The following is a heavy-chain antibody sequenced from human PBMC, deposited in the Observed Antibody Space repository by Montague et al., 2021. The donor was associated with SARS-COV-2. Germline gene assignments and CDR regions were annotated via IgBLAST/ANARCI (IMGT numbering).Heavy chain of an antibody. Sequence: ETLSLTCAVYGGSFSVYYWSWLRQSPRSGPEWIAEINHSGTANYNPSLKSRVSISVDTSKSQFTLKLTSVTAADTAMYYCVKEREVVRAARTLVAFDLWGQGTMVTVSS. D-gene: IGHD2-2*01. CDR1: GGSFSVYY. CDR2: INHSGTA. V-gene: IGHV4-34*01. CDR3: VKEREVVRAARTLVAFDL. J-gene: IGHJ3*01.